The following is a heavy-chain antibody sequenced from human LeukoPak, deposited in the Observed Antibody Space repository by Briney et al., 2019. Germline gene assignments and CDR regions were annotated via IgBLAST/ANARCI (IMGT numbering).Heavy chain of an antibody. D-gene: IGHD6-19*01. J-gene: IGHJ6*03. V-gene: IGHV4-39*01. CDR2: IYYSGDT. CDR1: GGSIGISSYY. Sequence: PSETLSLTCTVSGGSIGISSYYWGWIRQPPGKGLEWIGSIYYSGDTYYNPSLKSRRVTISVDTSKNQFSLRLSSVTAADTAVYYCARHQWHYYYYMGVWGKGSTVTVSS. CDR3: ARHQWHYYYYMGV.